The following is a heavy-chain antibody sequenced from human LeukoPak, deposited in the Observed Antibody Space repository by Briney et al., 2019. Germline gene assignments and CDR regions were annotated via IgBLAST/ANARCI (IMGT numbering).Heavy chain of an antibody. J-gene: IGHJ3*02. Sequence: GGSLRLSCAASGFTFSTFWMNWVGQGQGKGLEWVAIIKEDGSEKYYVDSVKGRFTISRDNTKNSLYLQMNSLRAKDTAMYYCARDATNMATVVLYGFDIWGQGTIVTVSS. CDR1: GFTFSTFW. CDR2: IKEDGSEK. V-gene: IGHV3-7*01. D-gene: IGHD4-23*01. CDR3: ARDATNMATVVLYGFDI.